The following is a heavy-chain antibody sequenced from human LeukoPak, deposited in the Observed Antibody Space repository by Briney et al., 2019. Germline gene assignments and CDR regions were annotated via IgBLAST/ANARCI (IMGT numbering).Heavy chain of an antibody. D-gene: IGHD3-22*01. CDR1: GFTVSSNY. CDR3: ARIAPYYCDSSGYYYRGPFDY. J-gene: IGHJ4*02. Sequence: GGSLRLSCAASGFTVSSNYMSWVRQAPGKGLEWVSVIYSGGSTYYADSVKGRFTISRDNSKNTLYLQMNSLRAEDTAVYYCARIAPYYCDSSGYYYRGPFDYWGQGTLVTVSS. V-gene: IGHV3-53*01. CDR2: IYSGGST.